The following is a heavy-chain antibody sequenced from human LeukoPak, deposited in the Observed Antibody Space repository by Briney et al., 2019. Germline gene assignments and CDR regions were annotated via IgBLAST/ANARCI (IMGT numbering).Heavy chain of an antibody. CDR2: ISGSGGST. CDR1: GFTFSSYA. D-gene: IGHD3-9*01. V-gene: IGHV3-23*01. CDR3: ATSPADYDILTGYPIGWFDP. J-gene: IGHJ5*02. Sequence: GGSLRLSCAASGFTFSSYAMSWVRQAPGNGLEWVSAISGSGGSTYYADSVKGRFTISRDNSKNTLYLQMNSLRAEDTAVYYCATSPADYDILTGYPIGWFDPWGQGTLVTVSS.